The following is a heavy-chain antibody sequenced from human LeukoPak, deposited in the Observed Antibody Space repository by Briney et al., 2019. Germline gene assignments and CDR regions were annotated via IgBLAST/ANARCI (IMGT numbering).Heavy chain of an antibody. CDR2: IYPYNGET. J-gene: IGHJ4*02. V-gene: IGHV1-2*02. D-gene: IGHD3-22*01. CDR1: GYTFRDYY. CDR3: ARVRRYYDPSSPANY. Sequence: ASVKVSCKPSGYTFRDYYIHWVRQAPGQGLEWMGWIYPYNGETKIAQKFQGRVTTSSDTSISTAYMDLTRLTSDDTAVIYCARVRRYYDPSSPANYWGQGTLVTVSS.